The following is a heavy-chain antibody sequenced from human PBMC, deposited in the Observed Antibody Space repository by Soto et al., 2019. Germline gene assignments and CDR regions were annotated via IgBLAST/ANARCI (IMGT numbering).Heavy chain of an antibody. Sequence: SETLSLTCAVYGGSVSDYYRTWIRQPPGKGLEWIGEINPSGVTNSNPSLKSRVSISVDTTKNQFSLKLTSVTDADTAVYYCARGSELPPSSYWGQGTLVTVSS. J-gene: IGHJ4*02. CDR3: ARGSELPPSSY. CDR2: INPSGVT. V-gene: IGHV4-34*01. D-gene: IGHD1-7*01. CDR1: GGSVSDYY.